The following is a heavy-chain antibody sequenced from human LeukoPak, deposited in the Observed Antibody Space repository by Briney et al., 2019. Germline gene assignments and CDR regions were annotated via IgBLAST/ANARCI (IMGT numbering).Heavy chain of an antibody. D-gene: IGHD3-10*01. V-gene: IGHV3-11*06. J-gene: IGHJ6*04. Sequence: YYWGWIRQPPGKGLEWVSYISSSSSYTNYADSVKGRFTISRDNAKNSLYLQMNSLRAEDTAVYYCARDTGSGSYYYYGMDVWGKGTTVTVSS. CDR1: YY. CDR3: ARDTGSGSYYYYGMDV. CDR2: ISSSSSYT.